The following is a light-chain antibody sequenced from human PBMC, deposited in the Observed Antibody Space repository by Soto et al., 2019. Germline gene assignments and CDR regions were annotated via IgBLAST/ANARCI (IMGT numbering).Light chain of an antibody. CDR2: EVS. CDR1: SSDVGGYNY. CDR3: SSYTTRSTLV. V-gene: IGLV2-14*01. Sequence: QSVLTQPASVSGSPGQSITISCTGTSSDVGGYNYVSWYQQHPGKAPKLMIYEVSNRPSGVSNRFSGSKSGNTASLTISGLQDEEEADYSCSSYTTRSTLVFGTGTKGTVL. J-gene: IGLJ1*01.